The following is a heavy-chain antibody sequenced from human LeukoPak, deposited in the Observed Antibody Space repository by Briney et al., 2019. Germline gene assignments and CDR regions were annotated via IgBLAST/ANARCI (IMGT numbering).Heavy chain of an antibody. CDR1: GGSISTYY. CDR3: ARHFQPHDTVDI. J-gene: IGHJ3*02. Sequence: PSETLSLACTLSGGSISTYYCSWIRQPAGKGLEWVGYIYYSGSTKYNPSLESRVSISVHTSKNQFSLKLSSVTAADTAVYYCARHFQPHDTVDIWGQGTMVTVSS. CDR2: IYYSGST. V-gene: IGHV4-59*08. D-gene: IGHD2-2*01.